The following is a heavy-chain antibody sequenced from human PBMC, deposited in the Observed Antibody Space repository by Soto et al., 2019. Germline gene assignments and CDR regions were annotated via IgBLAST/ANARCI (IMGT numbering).Heavy chain of an antibody. Sequence: GGSLRLSCAASGFTFSSYAMSWVRQAPGKGLEWVSAISGSGGSTYYADSVKGRFTISRDNSKNTLYLQMNSLRAEDTAVYYCARAFCSGGSCCFDPWGQGTLVTVSS. CDR1: GFTFSSYA. D-gene: IGHD2-15*01. CDR2: ISGSGGST. J-gene: IGHJ5*02. V-gene: IGHV3-23*01. CDR3: ARAFCSGGSCCFDP.